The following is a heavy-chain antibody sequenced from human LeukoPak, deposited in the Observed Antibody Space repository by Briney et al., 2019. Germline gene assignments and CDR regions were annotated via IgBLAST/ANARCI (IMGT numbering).Heavy chain of an antibody. Sequence: SVKVSCKASGGTFSSYAISWVRQAPGQGLAWMGRIIPILGIANYAQKFQGRVTITADKSTSTAYMELSSLRSEDTAVYYCARDGGSYYSPSDYWGQGTLGTVSS. D-gene: IGHD1-26*01. J-gene: IGHJ4*02. V-gene: IGHV1-69*04. CDR2: IIPILGIA. CDR3: ARDGGSYYSPSDY. CDR1: GGTFSSYA.